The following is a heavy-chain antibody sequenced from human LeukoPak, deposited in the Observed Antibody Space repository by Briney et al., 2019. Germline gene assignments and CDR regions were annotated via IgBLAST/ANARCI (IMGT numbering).Heavy chain of an antibody. CDR3: ARRGYHDYSGFDY. Sequence: PGGSLRLSCAASGFTFSTYSMNWVRQAPGKGLEWVSSISSSSSNIYYAESIKGRFTISRDNAKNSLYLQMKSLRAEDTAVYYCARRGYHDYSGFDYWGQGTLVTVSS. CDR2: ISSSSSNI. D-gene: IGHD1-26*01. J-gene: IGHJ4*02. V-gene: IGHV3-21*01. CDR1: GFTFSTYS.